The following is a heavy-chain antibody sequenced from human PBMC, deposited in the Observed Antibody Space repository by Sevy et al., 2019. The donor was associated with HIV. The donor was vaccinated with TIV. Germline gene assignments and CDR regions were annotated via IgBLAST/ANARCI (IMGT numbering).Heavy chain of an antibody. J-gene: IGHJ4*02. CDR3: ARVRAAASFDY. V-gene: IGHV3-53*01. CDR2: IYSGGST. CDR1: GFTVSSNY. Sequence: GGSLRLSCAASGFTVSSNYMSWVRQAPGKGLEWVSAIYSGGSTYYAEAVKGRFTISRKNYKNTLYLQMNSLRAEDPAVYYCARVRAAASFDYWGQGTLVTVSS. D-gene: IGHD2-2*01.